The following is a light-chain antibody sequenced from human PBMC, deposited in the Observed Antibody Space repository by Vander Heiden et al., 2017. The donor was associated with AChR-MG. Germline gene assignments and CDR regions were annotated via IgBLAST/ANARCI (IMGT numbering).Light chain of an antibody. CDR3: SSYTSSSTLEV. CDR2: DVS. V-gene: IGLV2-14*03. J-gene: IGLJ2*01. CDR1: SSDGGGYNY. Sequence: SALTQPASVSGSPGQSITISCTGTSSDGGGYNYVSWYQQHPGKAPKLMIYDVSNRPSGVSNRFSGSKSGNTASLTISGLQAEDEADYYCSSYTSSSTLEVFGGGTKLTVL.